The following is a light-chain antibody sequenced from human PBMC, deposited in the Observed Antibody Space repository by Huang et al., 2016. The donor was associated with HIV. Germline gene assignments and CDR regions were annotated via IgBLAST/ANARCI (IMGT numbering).Light chain of an antibody. CDR1: QSLRDTY. Sequence: EIVLTQSPGTLSLSPGERATLSCRASQSLRDTYLAWYQQKPGQAPRLLIAGASNRATGIPDRFSGSGSGTDFTLTISRLEPEDFAVYFCQQYDSPPPTFGQGTKVEIK. CDR2: GAS. V-gene: IGKV3-20*01. CDR3: QQYDSPPPT. J-gene: IGKJ1*01.